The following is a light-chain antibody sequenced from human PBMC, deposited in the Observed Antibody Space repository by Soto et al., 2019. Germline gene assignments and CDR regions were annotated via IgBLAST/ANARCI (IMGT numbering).Light chain of an antibody. CDR2: GAS. CDR1: QSVSSN. J-gene: IGKJ3*01. Sequence: EIVMSQSPATLSVSPGERATLSCRASQSVSSNLAWYQQIPGQAPRLLIYGASTRATGIPARFSGSGSGTEFTLTISSLQSGDFAVYYCQQYNNWPPFTFGPGTKVDFK. CDR3: QQYNNWPPFT. V-gene: IGKV3-15*01.